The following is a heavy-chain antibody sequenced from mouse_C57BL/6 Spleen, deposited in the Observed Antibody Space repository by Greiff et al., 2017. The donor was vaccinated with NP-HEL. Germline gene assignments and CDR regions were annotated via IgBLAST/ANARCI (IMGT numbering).Heavy chain of an antibody. D-gene: IGHD1-1*01. CDR2: INPNNGGT. V-gene: IGHV1-22*01. CDR1: GYTFTDYN. CDR3: ARSGYGSSYEFAY. J-gene: IGHJ3*01. Sequence: VQLQQSGPELVKMSCKASGYTFTDYNMHWVKQSHGKSLEWLGYINPNNGGTSYNQKFKGKATLTVNKSSSTAYMELRSLTSEDSAVYYCARSGYGSSYEFAYWGQGTLVTVSA.